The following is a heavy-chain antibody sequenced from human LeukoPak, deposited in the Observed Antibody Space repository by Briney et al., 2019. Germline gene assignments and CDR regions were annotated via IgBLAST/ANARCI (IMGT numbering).Heavy chain of an antibody. CDR1: GDSVSSNSVA. Sequence: SQTLSLTCVISGDSVSSNSVAWHWIRQSPSRGLEWLGRTYYRSKWYNDYATSVKSRIRINPDTSKNQFSLQLNSVTPEDTAVYYCARGGWFDPWGQGSLVTVSS. V-gene: IGHV6-1*01. J-gene: IGHJ5*02. CDR2: TYYRSKWYN. CDR3: ARGGWFDP.